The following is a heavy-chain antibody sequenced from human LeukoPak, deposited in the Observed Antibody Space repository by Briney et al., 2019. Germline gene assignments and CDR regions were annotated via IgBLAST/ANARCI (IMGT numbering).Heavy chain of an antibody. D-gene: IGHD3-10*02. CDR1: GFTFNTYA. Sequence: GGSLRLSCAASGFTFNTYAMSWVRHAPGKGLEWVSSISGGDVTTSYADSVKGRFIISRDNSKNTLYLDMDSLRAEDTAMYYCTKPSGRVRGWYFDLWGRGTVVTVSS. J-gene: IGHJ2*01. V-gene: IGHV3-23*01. CDR2: ISGGDVTT. CDR3: TKPSGRVRGWYFDL.